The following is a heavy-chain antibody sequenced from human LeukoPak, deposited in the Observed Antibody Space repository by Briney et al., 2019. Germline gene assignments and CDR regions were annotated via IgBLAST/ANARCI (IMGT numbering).Heavy chain of an antibody. Sequence: GGSLRLSCAASGFTFSSYSMNWVRQAPGKGLEWVSSISSSSSYIYYADSVKGRFTISRDNAKNSLYLQMNSLRAEDTAVYYCARDFMVRGVISPAFDYWGQGTLVTVSS. CDR1: GFTFSSYS. D-gene: IGHD3-10*01. CDR3: ARDFMVRGVISPAFDY. J-gene: IGHJ4*02. V-gene: IGHV3-21*01. CDR2: ISSSSSYI.